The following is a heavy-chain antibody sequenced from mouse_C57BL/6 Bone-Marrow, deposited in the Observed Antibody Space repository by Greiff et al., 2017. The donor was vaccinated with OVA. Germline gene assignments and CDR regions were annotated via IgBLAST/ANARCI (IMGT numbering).Heavy chain of an antibody. CDR1: GYTFTSYW. CDR2: IHPNSGST. J-gene: IGHJ3*01. D-gene: IGHD1-1*01. Sequence: VQLQQPGAELVKPGASVTLSCKASGYTFTSYWMHWVKQRPGHGLEWIGMIHPNSGSTNYNEKFKSKATLTVDKSSSTAYMQLSSLTSEDSAVYCCAREEYYGSSYQTWFAYWGQGTLVTVSA. CDR3: AREEYYGSSYQTWFAY. V-gene: IGHV1-64*01.